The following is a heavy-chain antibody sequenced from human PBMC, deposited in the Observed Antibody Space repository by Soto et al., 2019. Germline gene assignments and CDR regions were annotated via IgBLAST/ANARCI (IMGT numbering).Heavy chain of an antibody. J-gene: IGHJ5*02. CDR3: ARGVRVGATMDWFDP. CDR1: GGSISSYY. CDR2: IYYSGST. V-gene: IGHV4-59*01. D-gene: IGHD1-26*01. Sequence: QVQLQESGPGLVKPSETLSLTCTVSGGSISSYYWSWIRQPPGKGLEWIGYIYYSGSTNYNPSLKSRVTISVDTSKNQFSLKLGSVTAADTAVYYCARGVRVGATMDWFDPWGQGTLVTVSS.